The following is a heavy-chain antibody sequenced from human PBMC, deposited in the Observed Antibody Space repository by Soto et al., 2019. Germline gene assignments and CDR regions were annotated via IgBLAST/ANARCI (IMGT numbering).Heavy chain of an antibody. CDR2: IYPGDSDT. CDR1: GYSFPSHW. V-gene: IGHV5-51*01. Sequence: GESLKISCQGSGYSFPSHWIAWVCQMPGKGLEWMGIIYPGDSDTIYSPSFQGQVTISADRSISTAYLQWSSLKPSDTAMYYCARRGLHGIHYFDHWAQGTLVTVSS. CDR3: ARRGLHGIHYFDH. D-gene: IGHD1-20*01. J-gene: IGHJ4*02.